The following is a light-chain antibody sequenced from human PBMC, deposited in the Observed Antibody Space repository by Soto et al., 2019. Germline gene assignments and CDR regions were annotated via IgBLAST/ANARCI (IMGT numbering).Light chain of an antibody. V-gene: IGKV1-5*01. CDR2: DSS. CDR3: QQYNSYPT. J-gene: IGKJ2*01. CDR1: QSISSW. Sequence: DIQMTQSPSTLSASVGDRVTITCRASQSISSWLAWYQQKPGKAPKLLIYDSSSLETGGPSRCRGSESGSEFPLTCSSLQRDYFATYYCQQYNSYPTFGQGAKLDIK.